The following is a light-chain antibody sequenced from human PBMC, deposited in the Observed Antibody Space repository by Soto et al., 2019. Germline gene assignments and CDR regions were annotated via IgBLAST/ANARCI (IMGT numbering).Light chain of an antibody. J-gene: IGLJ1*01. V-gene: IGLV1-44*01. CDR1: SSNIGSNT. Sequence: QSVLTQPPSASGTPGQRVTISCSGSSSNIGSNTVNWYQQLPGTAPKLLIYSNNQRPSGVPDRFSGSKSGTSASLAISGLQSEDEADYYCAAWDDSLNGYDFGTGTKLTV. CDR3: AAWDDSLNGYD. CDR2: SNN.